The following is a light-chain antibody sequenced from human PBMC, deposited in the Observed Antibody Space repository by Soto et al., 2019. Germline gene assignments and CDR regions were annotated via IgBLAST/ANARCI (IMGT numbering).Light chain of an antibody. CDR3: QQYGSSGT. CDR1: QSVSNNY. J-gene: IGKJ1*01. Sequence: FVLTQSQDTLSLSPEERATLSFLTSQSVSNNYLAWYQQKPGQAPRLLIYGASNRATGIPDRFSGSGSGTDFTLTISRLEPEDFAVYYCQQYGSSGTFGQGTKVDI. CDR2: GAS. V-gene: IGKV3-20*01.